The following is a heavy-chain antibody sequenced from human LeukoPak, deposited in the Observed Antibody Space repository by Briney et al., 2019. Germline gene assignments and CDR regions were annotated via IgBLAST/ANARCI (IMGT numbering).Heavy chain of an antibody. J-gene: IGHJ4*02. V-gene: IGHV4-4*07. CDR2: IYASGST. CDR3: ARMSNYYDTSGYYQSLYY. Sequence: SETLSLTCTVSGGSISNYYWSWIRQPAGKGLEWIGRIYASGSTNYNPSLQSRVTISVDRSKNQFSLKLSSVTAADTAVYYCARMSNYYDTSGYYQSLYYWGQGTLVTVSS. CDR1: GGSISNYY. D-gene: IGHD3-22*01.